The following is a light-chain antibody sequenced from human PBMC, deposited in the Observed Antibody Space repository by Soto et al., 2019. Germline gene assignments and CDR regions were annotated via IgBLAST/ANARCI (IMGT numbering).Light chain of an antibody. CDR2: DVS. CDR1: SSDVGGYHY. CDR3: HSYTSSTTYV. J-gene: IGLJ1*01. Sequence: QSARTQPASVSGSPGQSITISCTGTSSDVGGYHYVSWYQHHPGKAPKLMIYDVSTRPSGVSNRFSGSKSGNTASLTISGLQAEDEADYYCHSYTSSTTYVFGTGTKVTVL. V-gene: IGLV2-14*03.